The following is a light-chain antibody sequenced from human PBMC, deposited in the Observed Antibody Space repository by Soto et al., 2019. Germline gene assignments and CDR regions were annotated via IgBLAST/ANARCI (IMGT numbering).Light chain of an antibody. CDR3: CSYAGIYTLV. CDR2: NVN. CDR1: SSDVGGYNY. J-gene: IGLJ2*01. Sequence: QSALTQPRSVSGSPGQSVTISCTGTSSDVGGYNYVSWYQHHPGKAPKLMIFNVNKRPSGVPDRFSGSKSGNTASLTISGLQADDDADYYCCSYAGIYTLVFGGGTKLTVL. V-gene: IGLV2-11*01.